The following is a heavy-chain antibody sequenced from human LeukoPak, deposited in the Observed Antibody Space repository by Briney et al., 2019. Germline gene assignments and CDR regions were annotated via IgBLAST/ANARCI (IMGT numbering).Heavy chain of an antibody. CDR2: ISSGSGYI. D-gene: IGHD2-2*01. Sequence: GGSLRLSCAASGVSFISYGMSWVRQAPGKGLEWVASISSGSGYIFYGDSAKGRFTISRDNAKDSLFLQMNSLRVEDTAVYYRARDEGHTVTNEYFQHWGQGTLVTVSS. CDR3: ARDEGHTVTNEYFQH. CDR1: GVSFISYG. J-gene: IGHJ1*01. V-gene: IGHV3-21*01.